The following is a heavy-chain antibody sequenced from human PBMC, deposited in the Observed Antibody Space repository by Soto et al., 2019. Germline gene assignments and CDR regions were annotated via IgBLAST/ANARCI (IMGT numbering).Heavy chain of an antibody. CDR3: AREKRGYSYGLNWFDP. J-gene: IGHJ5*02. CDR2: ISYDGSNK. CDR1: GFTFSSYA. Sequence: VGSLRLSCAASGFTFSSYAMHWVRQAPGKGLEWVAVISYDGSNKHYADSVKGRFTISRDNSKNTLYLQMNSLRAEDTAVYYCAREKRGYSYGLNWFDPWGQGTLVTVSS. D-gene: IGHD5-18*01. V-gene: IGHV3-30-3*01.